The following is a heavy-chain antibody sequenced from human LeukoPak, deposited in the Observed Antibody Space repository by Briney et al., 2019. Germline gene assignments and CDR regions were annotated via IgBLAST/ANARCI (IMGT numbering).Heavy chain of an antibody. J-gene: IGHJ4*02. CDR1: GFTFSNYE. V-gene: IGHV3-48*03. D-gene: IGHD6-19*01. Sequence: GGSLRLSCVASGFTFSNYEMHWVRQAPGKGLEWVSYISSSGSSIYYADSVKGRFTISRDNAKNSPYLQMNSLRAEDTAVYFCAGEGSSRWHFDYWGQGTLVTVSS. CDR2: ISSSGSSI. CDR3: AGEGSSRWHFDY.